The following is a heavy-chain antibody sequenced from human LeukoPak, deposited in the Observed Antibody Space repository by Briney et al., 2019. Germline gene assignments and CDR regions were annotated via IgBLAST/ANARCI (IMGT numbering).Heavy chain of an antibody. V-gene: IGHV4-39*07. D-gene: IGHD5-18*01. CDR2: IYYSGST. CDR1: GGSISSSSYY. Sequence: SETLSLTCTVSGGSISSSSYYWGWIRQPPGKGLEWIGSIYYSGSTYYNPSLKSRVTISVDTSKNQFSLKLSSVTAADTAVYYCARRRGYSYGLNFDYWGQGTLVTVSS. CDR3: ARRRGYSYGLNFDY. J-gene: IGHJ4*02.